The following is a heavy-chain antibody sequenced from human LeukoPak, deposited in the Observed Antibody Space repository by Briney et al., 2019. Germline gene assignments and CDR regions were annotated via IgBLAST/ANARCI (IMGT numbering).Heavy chain of an antibody. D-gene: IGHD6-19*01. J-gene: IGHJ6*03. CDR1: GFTFSSYA. CDR2: ISYDGTNK. CDR3: ATAGSGWYHYYYYYMDV. Sequence: GGSLRLSCAASGFTFSSYAMHWVRQAPGKGLEWVTIISYDGTNKYYADSVKGRFTISRDNSKNTLFLQMNSLRAEDTAVYYCATAGSGWYHYYYYYMDVWGKGTTVTISS. V-gene: IGHV3-30*04.